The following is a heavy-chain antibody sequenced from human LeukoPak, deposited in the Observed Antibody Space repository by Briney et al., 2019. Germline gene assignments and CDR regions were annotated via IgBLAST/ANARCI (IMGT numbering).Heavy chain of an antibody. D-gene: IGHD3-22*01. J-gene: IGHJ3*02. Sequence: GGSLRLSCTGFGFTFRDCAVSWVRQAPGKGLECIGFIRSKVYGGTTEYAASVKGRFTISRDDSKSIAYLQMNSLKTEDTAVYYCTRDPYYFDSSGYYHHAFDIWGQGTMVAVSS. CDR1: GFTFRDCA. CDR3: TRDPYYFDSSGYYHHAFDI. V-gene: IGHV3-49*04. CDR2: IRSKVYGGTT.